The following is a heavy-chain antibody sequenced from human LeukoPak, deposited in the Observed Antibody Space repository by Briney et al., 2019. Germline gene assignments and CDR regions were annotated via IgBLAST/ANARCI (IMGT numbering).Heavy chain of an antibody. D-gene: IGHD3-10*01. CDR3: ARGYAEIMVRGDENWFDP. J-gene: IGHJ5*02. CDR1: GYTFTSYG. CDR2: MNPNSGNT. Sequence: GASVKVSCKASGYTFTSYGINWVRQATGQGLEWMGWMNPNSGNTGYAQKFQGRVTITRNTSISTAYMELSSLRSEDTAVYYCARGYAEIMVRGDENWFDPWGQGTLVTVSS. V-gene: IGHV1-8*03.